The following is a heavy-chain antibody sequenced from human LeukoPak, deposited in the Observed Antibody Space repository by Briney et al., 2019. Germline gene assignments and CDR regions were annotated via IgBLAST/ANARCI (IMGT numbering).Heavy chain of an antibody. CDR2: INPSGGST. Sequence: GASVKVSXKASGYSFTSYYMHWVRQAPGQGLEWMGIINPSGGSTTYAREFQGRVTMTRDTSTSTVYMQLSSLSSEDTAVYYCAREKGAARAFDYWGQGTLVTVSS. J-gene: IGHJ4*02. CDR1: GYSFTSYY. D-gene: IGHD6-6*01. V-gene: IGHV1-46*03. CDR3: AREKGAARAFDY.